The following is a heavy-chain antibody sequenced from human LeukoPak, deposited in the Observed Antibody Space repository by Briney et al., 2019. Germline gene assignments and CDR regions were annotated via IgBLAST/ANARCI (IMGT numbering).Heavy chain of an antibody. CDR1: GGSISSSSYY. CDR2: IYTSGST. V-gene: IGHV4-61*05. CDR3: ARRVGSGSYFPYYYMDV. D-gene: IGHD1-26*01. Sequence: SETLSLTCTVSGGSISSSSYYWGWLRQPPGRGLEWVGYIYTSGSTNDNPSLKRRVTISVNTNKNQLSLKGSSVPAADTAVYYCARRVGSGSYFPYYYMDVWGKGTTVTVSS. J-gene: IGHJ6*03.